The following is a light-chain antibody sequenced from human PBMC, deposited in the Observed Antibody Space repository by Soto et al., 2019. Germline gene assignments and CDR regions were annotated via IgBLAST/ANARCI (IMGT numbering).Light chain of an antibody. CDR3: QQYNKWPRT. CDR2: GAS. CDR1: QSVSSRD. Sequence: EIVLTQSPGTLSLSPGERATLSCRASQSVSSRDLAWYQQKPGQAPRLLIYGASSRATGIPDRFSGSGSGTDFTLTISRLEPEDFAVYYCQQYNKWPRTFGQGTKVEIK. V-gene: IGKV3-20*01. J-gene: IGKJ1*01.